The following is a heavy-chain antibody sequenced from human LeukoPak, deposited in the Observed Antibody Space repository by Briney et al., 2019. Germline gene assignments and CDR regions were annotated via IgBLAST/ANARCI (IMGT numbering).Heavy chain of an antibody. J-gene: IGHJ6*02. Sequence: SVKVSCKASGGTFGSYAISWVRQAPGQGLEWMGGIIPIFGTANYAQKFQGRVTITADESTSTAYMELSSLRSEDTAVYYCASRESGSFPYYYYYGMDVWGQGTTVTVS. CDR2: IIPIFGTA. CDR3: ASRESGSFPYYYYYGMDV. CDR1: GGTFGSYA. V-gene: IGHV1-69*13. D-gene: IGHD1-26*01.